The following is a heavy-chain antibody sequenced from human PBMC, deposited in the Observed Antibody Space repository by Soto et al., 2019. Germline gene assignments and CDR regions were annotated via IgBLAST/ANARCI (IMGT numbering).Heavy chain of an antibody. V-gene: IGHV1-2*02. D-gene: IGHD3-16*01. Sequence: QVQLVQSGAEVKRPGAPVKVSCKTSGYTFSDYFIQWVRQAPGQGLEWMGWINSNNGATKYAQKFPGRVSMTRDTSTNTVYMDLNRLTSDDTAVYYCSRDASNGGYFDYWGQGALVTVSS. CDR1: GYTFSDYF. CDR2: INSNNGAT. CDR3: SRDASNGGYFDY. J-gene: IGHJ4*02.